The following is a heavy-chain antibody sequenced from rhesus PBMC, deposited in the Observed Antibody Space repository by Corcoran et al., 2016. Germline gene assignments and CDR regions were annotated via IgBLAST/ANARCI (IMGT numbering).Heavy chain of an antibody. V-gene: IGHV4-127*01. CDR2: IGGSSGST. CDR1: GYSISSGYG. Sequence: QVQLQESGPGLVKPSETLSLTCAVSGYSISSGYGWSWIHQPPGKGLEWIGYIGGSSGSTNYNPSLNSQVTISKDTSKNQFSLKLSSVTAADTAVYYCARVWYYWYFDLWGPGTPITISS. CDR3: ARVWYYWYFDL. J-gene: IGHJ2*01. D-gene: IGHD2-21*01.